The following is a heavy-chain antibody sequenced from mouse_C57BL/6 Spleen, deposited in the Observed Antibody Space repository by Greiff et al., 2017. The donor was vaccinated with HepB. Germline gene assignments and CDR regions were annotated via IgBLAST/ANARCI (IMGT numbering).Heavy chain of an antibody. CDR3: ARRYGSSDY. V-gene: IGHV1-26*01. J-gene: IGHJ2*01. CDR2: INPNNGGT. D-gene: IGHD1-1*01. Sequence: EVQLQQSGPELVKPGASVKISCKASGYTFTDYYMNWVKQSHGKSLEWIGDINPNNGGTSYNQKFKGKATLTVDKSSSTAYMELRSLTSEDSAVYYCARRYGSSDYWGQGTTLTVSS. CDR1: GYTFTDYY.